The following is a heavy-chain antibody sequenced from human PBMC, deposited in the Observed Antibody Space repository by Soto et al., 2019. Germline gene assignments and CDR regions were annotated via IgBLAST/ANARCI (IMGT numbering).Heavy chain of an antibody. CDR1: GGSISSYY. CDR3: ARDLGIEEGWFDP. CDR2: IYYSGST. V-gene: IGHV4-59*01. D-gene: IGHD7-27*01. Sequence: SETLSLTCTVSGGSISSYYWSWIRQPPGKGLEWIGYIYYSGSTNYNPSLKSRVTISVDTSKNQFSLKLSSVTAADTAVYYCARDLGIEEGWFDPWGQGTLVTVSS. J-gene: IGHJ5*02.